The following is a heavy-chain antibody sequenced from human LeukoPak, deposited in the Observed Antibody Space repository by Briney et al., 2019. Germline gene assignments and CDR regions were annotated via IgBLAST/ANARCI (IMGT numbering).Heavy chain of an antibody. CDR3: ATAATYSSGYYLTIWFGP. V-gene: IGHV1-24*01. D-gene: IGHD3-22*01. CDR2: FDPEDGET. CDR1: GYTFTELS. J-gene: IGHJ5*02. Sequence: ASVKVSCKVSGYTFTELSMHWVRQAPGKGLEWMGGFDPEDGETIYAQKFQGRVTMTEDTSTDTAYMELSSLRSEDTAVYYCATAATYSSGYYLTIWFGPWGQGTLVTVSS.